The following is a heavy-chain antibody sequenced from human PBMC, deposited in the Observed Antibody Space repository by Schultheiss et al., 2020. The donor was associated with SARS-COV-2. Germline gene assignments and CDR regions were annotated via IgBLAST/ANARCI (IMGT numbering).Heavy chain of an antibody. CDR3: ARLNEDDSSGWYFDY. J-gene: IGHJ4*02. CDR2: IYYSGST. D-gene: IGHD6-19*01. Sequence: SETLSLTCTVSGETISIYYWHWIRQPPGKGLEWIGSIYYSGSTYYNPSLKSRVTISVDTSKNQFSLKLSSVTAADTAVYYCARLNEDDSSGWYFDYWGQGTLVTVSS. CDR1: GETISIYY. V-gene: IGHV4-39*07.